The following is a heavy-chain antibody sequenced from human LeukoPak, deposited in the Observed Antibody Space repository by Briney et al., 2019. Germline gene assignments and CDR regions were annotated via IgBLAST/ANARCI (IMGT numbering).Heavy chain of an antibody. CDR1: GFTFSSFE. D-gene: IGHD3-9*01. CDR3: AVGRGYDIFDY. V-gene: IGHV3-48*03. CDR2: ISSSGSTV. Sequence: PGGSLRLSCAASGFTFSSFEMNWVRQAPGKGLEWASYISSSGSTVYYADSVKGRFTVSRDNAKNSLYLQMNSLRVEDTAVYYCAVGRGYDIFDYWGQGTLVTVSS. J-gene: IGHJ4*02.